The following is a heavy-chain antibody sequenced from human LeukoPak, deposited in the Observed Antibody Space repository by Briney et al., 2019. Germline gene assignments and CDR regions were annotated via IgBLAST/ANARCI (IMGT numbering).Heavy chain of an antibody. J-gene: IGHJ4*02. Sequence: ASVKVSCKASGYTFTIYGISWVRQAPGQGLEWMGWISGYNGNTDCAHKLQGRVTMTTDTSTSTAYMELRSLRSDDTAVYYCARDFRTYYYDSSGYSLDYWGQGTLVTVSS. D-gene: IGHD3-22*01. CDR1: GYTFTIYG. CDR2: ISGYNGNT. CDR3: ARDFRTYYYDSSGYSLDY. V-gene: IGHV1-18*01.